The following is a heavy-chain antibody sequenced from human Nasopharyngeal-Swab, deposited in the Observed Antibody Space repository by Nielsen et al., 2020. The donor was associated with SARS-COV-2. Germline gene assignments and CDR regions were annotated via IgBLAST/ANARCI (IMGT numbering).Heavy chain of an antibody. J-gene: IGHJ3*02. D-gene: IGHD2-2*01. CDR2: MNPNSGNT. CDR3: ARGVTGTVVVPAATDGGGGDDAFDI. V-gene: IGHV1-8*01. Sequence: WVRQAPGQGLEWMGWMNPNSGNTGYAQKSQGRVTMTRNTSISTAYMELSSLRSEDTAVYYCARGVTGTVVVPAATDGGGGDDAFDIWGQGTMVTVSS.